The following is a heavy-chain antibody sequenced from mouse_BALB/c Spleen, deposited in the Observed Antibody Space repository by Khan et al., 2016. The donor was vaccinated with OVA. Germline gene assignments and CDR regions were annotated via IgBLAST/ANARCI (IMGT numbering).Heavy chain of an antibody. CDR3: ARIKKIGAADFDH. D-gene: IGHD2-14*01. CDR1: GDTFTSYW. Sequence: VQLQESGAELVKAGASVKMSCKASGDTFTSYWMHWVKQRLGQGLEWFAETNPTNGRTYYNEKFKSKATLTVDKSSSTAYMRLSGPRFEDSAVSDCARIKKIGAADFDHWGRGPTLTVS. CDR2: TNPTNGRT. J-gene: IGHJ2*01. V-gene: IGHV1S81*02.